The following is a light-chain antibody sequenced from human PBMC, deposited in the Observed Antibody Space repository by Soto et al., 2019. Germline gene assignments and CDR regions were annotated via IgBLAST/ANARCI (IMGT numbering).Light chain of an antibody. CDR1: SGDIGGYDY. V-gene: IGLV2-8*01. CDR2: EVT. J-gene: IGLJ2*01. CDR3: AAWDDSLNGLV. Sequence: QSALTQPPSASGSPGQSVTISCTGTSGDIGGYDYVSWYQQHPGKAPKLMIYEVTKRPLGVPDRFSGSKSGNTASLTVSGLQAEDEADYYCAAWDDSLNGLVFGGGTKLTVL.